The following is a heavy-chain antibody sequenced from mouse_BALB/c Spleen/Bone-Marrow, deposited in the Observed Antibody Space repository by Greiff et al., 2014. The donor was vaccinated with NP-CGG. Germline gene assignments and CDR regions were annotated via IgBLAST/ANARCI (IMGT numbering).Heavy chain of an antibody. D-gene: IGHD2-1*01. J-gene: IGHJ1*01. V-gene: IGHV1-9*01. CDR1: GYTFGSYW. Sequence: LEESGAELMKPGASVKISCKATGYTFGSYWIEWVKQRPGHGLEWIGEILPGSGSTNYNEKFKVKATFTADTSSNTAYMQRSSLTSEDSAVYCGAGRGGNYVHFDVWGAGTTVTVSS. CDR3: AGRGGNYVHFDV. CDR2: ILPGSGST.